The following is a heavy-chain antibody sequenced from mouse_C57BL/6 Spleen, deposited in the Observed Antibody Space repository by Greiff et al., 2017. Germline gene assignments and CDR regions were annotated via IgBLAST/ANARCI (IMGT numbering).Heavy chain of an antibody. V-gene: IGHV1-81*01. CDR2: IYPRSGNT. J-gene: IGHJ2*01. D-gene: IGHD2-5*01. Sequence: LQESGAELARPGASVKLSCKASGYTFTSYGISWVKQRTGQGLEWIGEIYPRSGNTYYNEKFKGKATLTADKSSSTAYMELRSLTSEDSAVYFCASYSNYGSFDYWGQGTTLTVSS. CDR1: GYTFTSYG. CDR3: ASYSNYGSFDY.